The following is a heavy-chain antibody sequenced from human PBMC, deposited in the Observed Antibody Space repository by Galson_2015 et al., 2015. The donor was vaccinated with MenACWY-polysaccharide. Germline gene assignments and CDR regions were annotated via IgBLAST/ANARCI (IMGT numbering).Heavy chain of an antibody. J-gene: IGHJ3*01. D-gene: IGHD5-24*01. V-gene: IGHV3-23*01. CDR2: IGGSGLTT. CDR1: GFTFGSYA. Sequence: SLSLSCAASGFTFGSYALGWVRQAPGKGLEWVSSIGGSGLTTFYAESVKRRFPISRDNAQNVLSLQMNSLRADDTARYFCAKVTEMASSRRPVDVWGQGTMVTVSS. CDR3: AKVTEMASSRRPVDV.